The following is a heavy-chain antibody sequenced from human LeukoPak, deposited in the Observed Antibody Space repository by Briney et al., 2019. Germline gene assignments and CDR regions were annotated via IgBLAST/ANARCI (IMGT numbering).Heavy chain of an antibody. D-gene: IGHD1-26*01. J-gene: IGHJ3*02. CDR1: GGSISSYY. CDR2: IYTSGST. V-gene: IGHV4-4*07. Sequence: SETMSLTCTVSGGSISSYYWSWIRQPAGKGLEWIGRIYTSGSTNYNPSLKSRVTMSVDTSKNQFSLKLSSVTAADTAVYYCAVERAGAGAFDIWGQGTMVTVSS. CDR3: AVERAGAGAFDI.